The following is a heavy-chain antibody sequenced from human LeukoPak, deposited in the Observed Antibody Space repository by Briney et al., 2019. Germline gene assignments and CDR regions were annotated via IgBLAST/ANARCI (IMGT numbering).Heavy chain of an antibody. D-gene: IGHD3-22*01. CDR1: GRSMSVYY. Sequence: PSDTLSLTCTVSGRSMSVYYCIWFRQPRGEGLEWIGYIYYNGNTNFNPSLKSRVTISIDTSKNQFSLQLKSVTAADTAVYYCARMDSGAYGYFDYWGQGTLVTVSS. J-gene: IGHJ4*02. CDR3: ARMDSGAYGYFDY. CDR2: IYYNGNT. V-gene: IGHV4-59*07.